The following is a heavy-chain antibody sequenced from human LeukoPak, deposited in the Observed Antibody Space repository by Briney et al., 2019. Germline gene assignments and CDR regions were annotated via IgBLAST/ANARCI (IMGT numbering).Heavy chain of an antibody. D-gene: IGHD3-10*01. CDR1: GFTFSSYS. J-gene: IGHJ6*03. CDR3: AKGAHMVRGAKRPYYYYYYMDV. V-gene: IGHV3-21*01. CDR2: ISSGSTYI. Sequence: GGSLRLSCAASGFTFSSYSMNWVRQAPGKGLEWVSSISSGSTYIYYADSMKGRFTISRDNAKKSLYLQMNSLRAEDTAVYYCAKGAHMVRGAKRPYYYYYYMDVWGKGTTVTISS.